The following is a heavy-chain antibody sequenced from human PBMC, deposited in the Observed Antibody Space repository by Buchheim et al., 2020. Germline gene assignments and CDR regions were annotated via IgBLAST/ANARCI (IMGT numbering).Heavy chain of an antibody. J-gene: IGHJ3*02. V-gene: IGHV1-2*02. Sequence: QEQLVQSGAAVGTPGASVKVSCKASGYTFIGYYIHWLRQAPGQGPEWMGWIDPDSGGTNYVQRFQVRVTMTRDRSLNTAYMELSRLRFDDTAVYYCAREATFDIWGQGT. CDR3: AREATFDI. D-gene: IGHD5-12*01. CDR2: IDPDSGGT. CDR1: GYTFIGYY.